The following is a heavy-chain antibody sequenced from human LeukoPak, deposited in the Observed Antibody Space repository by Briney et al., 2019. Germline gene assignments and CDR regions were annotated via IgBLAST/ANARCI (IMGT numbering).Heavy chain of an antibody. V-gene: IGHV3-7*01. D-gene: IGHD4-23*01. CDR2: IKPDGSDK. CDR3: ARDRGYSTFDY. CDR1: GFTFRNYY. J-gene: IGHJ4*02. Sequence: GGSLRLSCAASGFTFRNYYMSWVRQAPGKGLEWVANIKPDGSDKYYVESLKGRFSISRDNAKNSLYLQMNSLRVDDTAVYYCARDRGYSTFDYWGQGTLVTVSS.